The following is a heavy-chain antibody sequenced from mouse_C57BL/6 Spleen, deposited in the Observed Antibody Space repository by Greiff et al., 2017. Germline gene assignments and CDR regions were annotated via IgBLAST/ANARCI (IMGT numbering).Heavy chain of an antibody. J-gene: IGHJ3*01. V-gene: IGHV14-2*01. CDR2: IDPEDGET. CDR1: GFNIKDYY. Sequence: EVQLQPSGAELVKPGASVKLSCTASGFNIKDYYMHWVKQRTEQGLGWIGRIDPEDGETKYAPKFQGKATITAGTSTNTAYLQLSSLTSEDTAVYYCAEIYYGNYGFAYWGQGTLVTVSA. CDR3: AEIYYGNYGFAY. D-gene: IGHD2-1*01.